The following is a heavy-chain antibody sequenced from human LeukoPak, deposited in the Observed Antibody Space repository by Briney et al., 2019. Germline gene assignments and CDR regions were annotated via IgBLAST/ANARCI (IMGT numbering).Heavy chain of an antibody. D-gene: IGHD3-16*01. Sequence: GGSLRLSCAASGLTFSTYAMSWVRQAPGKGLEWVSSISSSSGYIYYADSVKGRFTISRDNAKNLLYLQMNSLRAEDTAVYYCARDLYTLGYWGQGTLVTVSS. CDR1: GLTFSTYA. CDR2: ISSSSGYI. CDR3: ARDLYTLGY. V-gene: IGHV3-21*01. J-gene: IGHJ4*02.